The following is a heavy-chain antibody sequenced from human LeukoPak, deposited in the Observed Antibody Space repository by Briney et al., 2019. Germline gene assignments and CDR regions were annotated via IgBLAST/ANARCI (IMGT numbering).Heavy chain of an antibody. CDR1: GFIVSSSV. Sequence: GRSLRLSCAASGFIVSSSVMHWVRQAPGKGLEWVAVISHDGGNKYYADSVKGRFTISRDNSKNTLYLQMNSLRAEDTAVYYCARVVVSSSSDYFDYWGQGTLVTVSS. J-gene: IGHJ4*02. D-gene: IGHD6-6*01. V-gene: IGHV3-30*04. CDR3: ARVVVSSSSDYFDY. CDR2: ISHDGGNK.